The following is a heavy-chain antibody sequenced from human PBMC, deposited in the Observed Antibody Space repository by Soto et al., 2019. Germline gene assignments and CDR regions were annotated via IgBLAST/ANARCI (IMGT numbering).Heavy chain of an antibody. J-gene: IGHJ4*02. CDR3: AKDGSPWLVGLFDY. Sequence: GESLKISCAASGFTFSSYAMSWVRQAPAKGLEWVSGISGGGGSTYYADAVKGRFTISRDKSKNTLHLQMNSLRAEDTAIYYCAKDGSPWLVGLFDYWGQGTLVTVSS. V-gene: IGHV3-23*01. CDR2: ISGGGGST. CDR1: GFTFSSYA. D-gene: IGHD6-19*01.